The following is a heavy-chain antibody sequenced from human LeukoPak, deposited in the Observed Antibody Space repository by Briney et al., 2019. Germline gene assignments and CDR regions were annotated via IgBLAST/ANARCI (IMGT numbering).Heavy chain of an antibody. J-gene: IGHJ4*02. CDR2: INPNSGGT. V-gene: IGHV1-2*02. CDR3: ARGGIIAVAGYLFDY. D-gene: IGHD6-19*01. Sequence: ASVKVSCKASGYTFTGYYMHWVRQAPGQGLEWMGWINPNSGGTNYAQKFQGRVTMTRDTSISTAYMELSRLRSDDTAVYYCARGGIIAVAGYLFDYWGQGTLVTVSS. CDR1: GYTFTGYY.